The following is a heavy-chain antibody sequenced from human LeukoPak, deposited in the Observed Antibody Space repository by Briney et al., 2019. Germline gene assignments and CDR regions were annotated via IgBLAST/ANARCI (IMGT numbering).Heavy chain of an antibody. J-gene: IGHJ3*02. V-gene: IGHV3-23*01. CDR1: GFTFSSYA. CDR2: ISGSGGST. CDR3: AKDLFRTKKWEPI. D-gene: IGHD1-26*01. Sequence: PGGSLRLSCAASGFTFSSYAMSWVRQAPGKGLEWVSAISGSGGSTYYADSVKGRFTISRDNSRNTLYLQMNSLRAEDTAVYYCAKDLFRTKKWEPIWGQGTMVTVSS.